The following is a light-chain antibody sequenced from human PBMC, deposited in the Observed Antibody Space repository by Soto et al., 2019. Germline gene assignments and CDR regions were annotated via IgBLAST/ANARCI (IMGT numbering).Light chain of an antibody. CDR3: QQRSNWPPEIT. CDR2: DAS. V-gene: IGKV3-11*01. CDR1: QSVSSY. J-gene: IGKJ4*01. Sequence: EIVLTQSPATLSLSPGERATLSCRASQSVSSYLAWYQQKPGQAPRLLIYDASNRATSIPARVRGSGSGTDFTLTISSLEPEDFAVYYCQQRSNWPPEITFGGGTKVEIK.